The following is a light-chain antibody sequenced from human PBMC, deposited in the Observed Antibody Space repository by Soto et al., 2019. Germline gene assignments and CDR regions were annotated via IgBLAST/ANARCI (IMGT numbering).Light chain of an antibody. J-gene: IGKJ2*01. V-gene: IGKV1-12*01. CDR1: HNVYTR. CDR3: QQSRNWPHT. CDR2: DAS. Sequence: EIVMTQSPASVSASAGERATITCRASHNVYTRLAWYQQTPGQAPKLLIYDASRMESGVSSRFSGSESGTDFTLTISSLQPEDFASYYCQQSRNWPHTFGQGTKVEIK.